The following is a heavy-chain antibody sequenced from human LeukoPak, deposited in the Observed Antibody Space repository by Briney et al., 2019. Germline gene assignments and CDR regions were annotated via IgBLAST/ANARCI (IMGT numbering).Heavy chain of an antibody. Sequence: GGSLRLSCAASGFTFSSYEMNWVRQAPGKGLEWVSSISGSSSYIYYADSVKGRFTISGDNAKNSLYLQMNSLRAEDTAVYYCARDIVGVGQHLTGPFDPWGQGTLVTVSS. CDR1: GFTFSSYE. V-gene: IGHV3-21*01. D-gene: IGHD6-13*01. CDR3: ARDIVGVGQHLTGPFDP. CDR2: ISGSSSYI. J-gene: IGHJ5*02.